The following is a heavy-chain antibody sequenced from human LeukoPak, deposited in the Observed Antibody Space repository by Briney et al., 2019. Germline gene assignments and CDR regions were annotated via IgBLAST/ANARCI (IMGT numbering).Heavy chain of an antibody. CDR3: AKGTYSGSYFIYFDY. CDR1: GFTFSSYS. J-gene: IGHJ4*02. V-gene: IGHV3-23*01. CDR2: ISDSGGST. D-gene: IGHD1-26*01. Sequence: GGSLRLSCAASGFTFSSYSMNWVRQAPGKGLEWVSAISDSGGSTYYADSVKGRFTISRDNSKNTLYLQMNSLRAEDTAVYYCAKGTYSGSYFIYFDYWGQGTLVTVSS.